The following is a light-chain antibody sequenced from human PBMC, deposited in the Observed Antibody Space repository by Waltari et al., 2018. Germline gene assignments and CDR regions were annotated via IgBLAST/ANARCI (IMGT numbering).Light chain of an antibody. CDR1: SGDVGSYNL. CDR3: SSYAGSSTTLV. V-gene: IGLV2-23*02. CDR2: EVT. Sequence: QAALTQPASVSGSPGQSITISCTGASGDVGSYNLVSWYQQHPGKAPKLMIYEVTKWPSGISNRFSGSKSGNTASLTISGLQAEDEADYYCSSYAGSSTTLVFGGGTKLTVL. J-gene: IGLJ3*02.